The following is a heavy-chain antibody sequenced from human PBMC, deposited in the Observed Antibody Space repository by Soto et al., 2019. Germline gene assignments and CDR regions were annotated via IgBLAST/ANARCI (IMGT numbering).Heavy chain of an antibody. V-gene: IGHV3-23*01. CDR2: ISGSGGST. J-gene: IGHJ4*02. D-gene: IGHD3-9*01. CDR3: SNDVRPGYDILTGYFDY. Sequence: GGSLRLSCAASGFTFSSYAMSWVRQAPGKGLEWVSAISGSGGSTYYADSVKGRFTISRDNSKNTLYLQRNSLRAEDTAVYSFSNDVRPGYDILTGYFDYWGQGTLVTVSS. CDR1: GFTFSSYA.